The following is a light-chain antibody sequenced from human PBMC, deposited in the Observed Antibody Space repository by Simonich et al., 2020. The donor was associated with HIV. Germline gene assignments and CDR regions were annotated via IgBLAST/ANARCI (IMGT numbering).Light chain of an antibody. Sequence: QSALTQPPSASGSPGQSVTISCTGTSNDVGGYKYVSWYPQHPGKAPKLIIYDVRNRPSVVSNLFSCSESGYTASLTISGLRAEDEAEYYCSSYSSTTTVIFGGGTKLTVL. CDR3: SSYSSTTTVI. J-gene: IGLJ2*01. CDR1: SNDVGGYKY. V-gene: IGLV2-14*03. CDR2: DVR.